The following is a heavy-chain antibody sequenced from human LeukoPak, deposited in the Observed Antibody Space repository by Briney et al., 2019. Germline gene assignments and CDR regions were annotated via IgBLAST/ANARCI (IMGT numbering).Heavy chain of an antibody. J-gene: IGHJ4*02. D-gene: IGHD5-12*01. Sequence: GGSLRLSCVGSGFTFNNYWMNWVRQAPGKGLEWVANIKQDGSEQYYVGSVKGRFTISRDNTKNSLFLQMNSLRAEDTAVYYCAREGGYGGVFDYWGQGTLVTVSS. CDR1: GFTFNNYW. CDR2: IKQDGSEQ. V-gene: IGHV3-7*05. CDR3: AREGGYGGVFDY.